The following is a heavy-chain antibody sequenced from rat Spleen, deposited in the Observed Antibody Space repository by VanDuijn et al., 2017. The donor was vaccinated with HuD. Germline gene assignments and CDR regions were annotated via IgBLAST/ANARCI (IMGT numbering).Heavy chain of an antibody. J-gene: IGHJ2*01. CDR3: AKDDYFDY. V-gene: IGHV5S13*01. Sequence: EVQLAETGGGLVQPGRSLKLSCAASGFTFSNYGMAWVRQAPTQGLEWVASINTGGGNTYYRDSVKGRFTISRDNAKSTLYLQMDSLRSEDTATYYCAKDDYFDYWGQGVMVTVSS. CDR1: GFTFSNYG. CDR2: INTGGGNT.